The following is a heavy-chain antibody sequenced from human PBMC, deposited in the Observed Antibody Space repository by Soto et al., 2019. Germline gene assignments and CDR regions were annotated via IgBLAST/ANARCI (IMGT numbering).Heavy chain of an antibody. Sequence: QVQLVQSGAEVKKPGASVKVSCKASGYTFTSYGISWVRQAPGQGLEWMGWISAYNGNTNYAQKVQGRVTMTTDTSTRTAYVELRSLSADDTALYYCARDSPPPREWGQGTLVTVSS. V-gene: IGHV1-18*01. CDR1: GYTFTSYG. J-gene: IGHJ4*02. CDR2: ISAYNGNT. CDR3: ARDSPPPRE.